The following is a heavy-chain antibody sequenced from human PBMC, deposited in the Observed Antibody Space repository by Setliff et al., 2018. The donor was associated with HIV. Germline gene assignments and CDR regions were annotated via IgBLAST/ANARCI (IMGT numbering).Heavy chain of an antibody. CDR1: GYTFTSYA. Sequence: ASVKVSCKASGYTFTSYAMHWVRQAPGQRLEWMGWIKAGNGNTKYPQEFQGRVTITRDTSASTAYMELSSLRSEDMAVYYCARVGSYWTQFDYWGQGTLVTVSS. V-gene: IGHV1-3*03. D-gene: IGHD2-15*01. CDR3: ARVGSYWTQFDY. J-gene: IGHJ4*01. CDR2: IKAGNGNT.